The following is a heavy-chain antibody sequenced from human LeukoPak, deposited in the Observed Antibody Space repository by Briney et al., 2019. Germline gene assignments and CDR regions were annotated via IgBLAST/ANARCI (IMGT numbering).Heavy chain of an antibody. CDR2: IQYDGSNE. J-gene: IGHJ4*02. D-gene: IGHD3-10*01. V-gene: IGHV3-30*19. CDR3: ARPMEGYSGSGSWYFDY. Sequence: GGSLRFSCAPYGLTFSSYGVHWVRQARGQGLEWVAYIQYDGSNEQYGVSVKGRFSISRDSSKNILYLQMNSLRAEDTAVYYCARPMEGYSGSGSWYFDYWGQGTLVTVSS. CDR1: GLTFSSYG.